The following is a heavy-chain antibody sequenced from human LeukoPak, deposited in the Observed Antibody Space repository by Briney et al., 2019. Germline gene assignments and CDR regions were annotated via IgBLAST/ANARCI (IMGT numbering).Heavy chain of an antibody. V-gene: IGHV4-38-2*02. D-gene: IGHD6-19*01. CDR2: HYHSGST. CDR3: ARDPDSSGWYGGGSY. CDR1: GCSLSSGYY. J-gene: IGHJ1*01. Sequence: SEALSLTCTDSGCSLSSGYYWGWIRQPPGKGLEWAGRHYHSGSTYYNPSLKSRVTISVDTSKNQFSLKLSPVTAADAAVYYCARDPDSSGWYGGGSYWGQGTLVTVSS.